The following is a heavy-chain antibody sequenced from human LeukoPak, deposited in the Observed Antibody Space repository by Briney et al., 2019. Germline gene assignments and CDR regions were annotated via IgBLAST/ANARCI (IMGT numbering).Heavy chain of an antibody. Sequence: GGSLRLSCAASGFTFSSYWMSWVRQAPGKGLEWVANIKQDGSEKYYADSVKGRFTISRDNSKNTLYLQMNSLRAEDTAVYYCAKASSLVLGYFDYWGQGTLVTVSS. D-gene: IGHD6-13*01. J-gene: IGHJ4*02. CDR1: GFTFSSYW. CDR2: IKQDGSEK. CDR3: AKASSLVLGYFDY. V-gene: IGHV3-7*01.